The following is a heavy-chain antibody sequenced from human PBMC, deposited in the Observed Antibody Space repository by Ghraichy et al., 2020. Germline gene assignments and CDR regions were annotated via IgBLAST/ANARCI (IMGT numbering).Heavy chain of an antibody. CDR1: GFTVSTNY. Sequence: GALRLSCAASGFTVSTNYMTWLRQAPGKGLEWVSVIYNDGSTYYADSVKGRFTISRDNSKNTLYLQMNSLRAEDTAVYYCARSAGNFRTRFDDWGQGTLVNVSS. J-gene: IGHJ4*02. V-gene: IGHV3-66*01. CDR3: ARSAGNFRTRFDD. D-gene: IGHD1-7*01. CDR2: IYNDGST.